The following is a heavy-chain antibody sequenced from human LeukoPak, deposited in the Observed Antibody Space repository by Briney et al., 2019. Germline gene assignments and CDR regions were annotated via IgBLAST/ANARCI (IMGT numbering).Heavy chain of an antibody. Sequence: PGGSLRLSCAASGFTFSSYAMHWVRQAPGKGLEWVAVISYDGSNKYYADSVKGRFTISRDNSKNTLYLQMNGLRAEDTAVYFCARGGGYYGIDYWGQGTLVTVSS. V-gene: IGHV3-30*14. D-gene: IGHD4-17*01. CDR2: ISYDGSNK. CDR1: GFTFSSYA. J-gene: IGHJ4*02. CDR3: ARGGGYYGIDY.